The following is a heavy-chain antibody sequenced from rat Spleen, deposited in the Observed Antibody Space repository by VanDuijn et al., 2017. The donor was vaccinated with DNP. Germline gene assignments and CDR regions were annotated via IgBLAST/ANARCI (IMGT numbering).Heavy chain of an antibody. CDR3: ARSRGYLDY. V-gene: IGHV2-16*01. J-gene: IGHJ2*01. Sequence: QVQLKESGPGLVQPSETLSLTCTVSGFSLTSYSVSWVRQPSGKGPEWMGRMWYDGDTAYNSALKSRLSISRDTSKSQVLLKMNILQTEDTAMYFCARSRGYLDYWGQGVMVTVSS. CDR1: GFSLTSYS. D-gene: IGHD4-3*01. CDR2: MWYDGDT.